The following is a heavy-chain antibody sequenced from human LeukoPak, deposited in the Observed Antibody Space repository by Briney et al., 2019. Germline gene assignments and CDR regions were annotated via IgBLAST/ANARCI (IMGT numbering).Heavy chain of an antibody. J-gene: IGHJ6*03. CDR1: GGSISSYY. V-gene: IGHV4-59*01. CDR2: IYYSGST. D-gene: IGHD6-6*01. CDR3: ATHLPGSSSCPGYYYMDV. Sequence: SETLSLTCTVSGGSISSYYWRWIRQPPGKGLEWIGYIYYSGSTNYNPSLKSRVTISVDTSKNQFSLKLSSVTAADTAVYYCATHLPGSSSCPGYYYMDVWGKGTTVTVSS.